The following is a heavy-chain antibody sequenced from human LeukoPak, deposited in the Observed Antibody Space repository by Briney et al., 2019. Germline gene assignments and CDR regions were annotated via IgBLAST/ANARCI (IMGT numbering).Heavy chain of an antibody. V-gene: IGHV3-23*01. Sequence: PGGSLRLSCAASGFTFSTYGMTWVRQAPGKGLEWVSAISGSGGSTYYADSVKGRFTISRDNAKNSLYLQMNSLRAEDTAVYYCARDYFDSSSWYQYYYMDVWGKGTTVTVSS. J-gene: IGHJ6*03. CDR3: ARDYFDSSSWYQYYYMDV. D-gene: IGHD6-13*01. CDR2: ISGSGGST. CDR1: GFTFSTYG.